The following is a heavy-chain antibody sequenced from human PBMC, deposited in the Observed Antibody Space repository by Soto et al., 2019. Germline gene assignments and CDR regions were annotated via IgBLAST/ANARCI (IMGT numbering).Heavy chain of an antibody. D-gene: IGHD4-17*01. CDR2: INAGNGNT. CDR1: GYTFTSYT. CDR3: ARPQGPYGSSDAFDI. V-gene: IGHV1-3*01. Sequence: GASVKVSCKASGYTFTSYTLHWVRQAPGQRLEWMGLINAGNGNTKYSQKFQGRVTITIDTSANTAFMELSGLRSEDTAVYYCARPQGPYGSSDAFDIWGQGTMVPSPQ. J-gene: IGHJ3*02.